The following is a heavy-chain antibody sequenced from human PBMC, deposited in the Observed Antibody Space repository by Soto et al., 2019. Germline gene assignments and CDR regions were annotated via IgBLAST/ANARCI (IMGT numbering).Heavy chain of an antibody. J-gene: IGHJ2*01. Sequence: GGSLRLSCAASGFTFSSYSMSWVRQAPGKGLEWVSVISSSSIDTFYADSVVGRFTISRDNSKNTVSLQMDSLRAEDTAAYHCAKVVSINSFRHFDLWGRGTLVTVSS. CDR1: GFTFSSYS. CDR3: AKVVSINSFRHFDL. D-gene: IGHD3-16*02. V-gene: IGHV3-23*01. CDR2: ISSSSIDT.